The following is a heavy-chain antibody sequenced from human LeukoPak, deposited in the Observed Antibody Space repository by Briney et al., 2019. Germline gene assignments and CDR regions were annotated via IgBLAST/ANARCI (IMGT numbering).Heavy chain of an antibody. CDR3: ARDHGSGWSDYFDY. J-gene: IGHJ4*02. CDR1: GFTFSSYV. CDR2: ISYDGSNK. V-gene: IGHV3-30*04. D-gene: IGHD6-19*01. Sequence: PGGSLRLSCAASGFTFSSYVMHWVRQAPGKGLEWVAVISYDGSNKYYADSVKGRFTISRDNSKNTLYLQMNSLRAEDAAVYSCARDHGSGWSDYFDYWGQGTLVTVSS.